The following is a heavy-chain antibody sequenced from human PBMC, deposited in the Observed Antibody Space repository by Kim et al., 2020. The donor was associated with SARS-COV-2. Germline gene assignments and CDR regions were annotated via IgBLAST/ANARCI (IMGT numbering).Heavy chain of an antibody. CDR3: ARGGLAASKRHSLIAAAGRTDY. CDR2: INPNSGGT. J-gene: IGHJ4*02. Sequence: ASVKVSCKASGYTFTGYYMHWVRQAPGQGLEWMGWINPNSGGTNYAQKFQGWVTMTRDTSISTAYMELSRLRSDDTAVYYCARGGLAASKRHSLIAAAGRTDYWGQGTLVTVSS. D-gene: IGHD6-13*01. V-gene: IGHV1-2*04. CDR1: GYTFTGYY.